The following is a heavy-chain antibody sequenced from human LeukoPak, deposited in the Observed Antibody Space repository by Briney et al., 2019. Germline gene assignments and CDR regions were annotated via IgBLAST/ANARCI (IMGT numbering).Heavy chain of an antibody. CDR2: IIGRGGNT. CDR3: AKWGHYDVLTGYYVSAY. Sequence: GGSLGLSCAASGFTFSNYAMSWVRQAPGKGLEWVSAIIGRGGNTYYADSVKGRFTISGDNSKKTVFVQMNSLRPGHTAVFYCAKWGHYDVLTGYYVSAYSGEGTLVTVSS. CDR1: GFTFSNYA. J-gene: IGHJ4*02. D-gene: IGHD3-9*01. V-gene: IGHV3-23*01.